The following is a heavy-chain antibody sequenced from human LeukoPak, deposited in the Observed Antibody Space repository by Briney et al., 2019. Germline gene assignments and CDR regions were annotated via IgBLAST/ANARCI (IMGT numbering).Heavy chain of an antibody. CDR3: LTIFCLVFAVQHNWFDP. D-gene: IGHD3-9*01. Sequence: AVKVSCQASGFTFTSSAMQWLRQASGQRLEGIGWIVVGSGNTHYAQKFQERVTIHRDMSPSADDMELNNQRSEGRSGCRLLTIFCLVFAVQHNWFDPGGQGTLVTL. CDR2: IVVGSGNT. V-gene: IGHV1-58*02. J-gene: IGHJ5*02. CDR1: GFTFTSSA.